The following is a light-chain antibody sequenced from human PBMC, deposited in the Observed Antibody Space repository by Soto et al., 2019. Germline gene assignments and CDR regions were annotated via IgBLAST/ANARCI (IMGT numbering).Light chain of an antibody. CDR2: EAS. J-gene: IGLJ1*01. Sequence: QSVLTQPPSVSGSPGQSVTISCTGTSTDFVSYNRVSWYQQPPGTAPKLIIYEASNRPSGVPDRFSGSKSGNTASLTISGLQAADEADYYCSSFAGSNNFPYVFGTGTKVTVL. CDR1: STDFVSYNR. CDR3: SSFAGSNNFPYV. V-gene: IGLV2-18*02.